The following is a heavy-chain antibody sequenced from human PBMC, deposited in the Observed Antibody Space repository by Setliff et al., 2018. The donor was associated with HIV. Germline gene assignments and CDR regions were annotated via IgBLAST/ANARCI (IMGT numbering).Heavy chain of an antibody. Sequence: SETLSLTCIVSGDSISSGSYYWSWFRQPAGKELEWIGLIYISGSTIYNPSLKSRVTITINTSKRQFSLNLSSVTAADSAMYYCARESGIVGAQGFDYWSQGTLVTVSS. D-gene: IGHD1-26*01. CDR1: GDSISSGSYY. V-gene: IGHV4-61*02. CDR2: IYISGST. CDR3: ARESGIVGAQGFDY. J-gene: IGHJ4*02.